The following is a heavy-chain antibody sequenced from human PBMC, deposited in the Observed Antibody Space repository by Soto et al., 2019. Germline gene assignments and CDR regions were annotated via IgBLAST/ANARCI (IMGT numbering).Heavy chain of an antibody. Sequence: SETLSLTCTVSGGSISSSSYYWGWIRQPPGKGLEWIGSIYYSGSTYYNPSLKSRVTISVDTSKNQFSLKLSSVTAADTAVYYCARRNGDQYWYYFDYWGQGTLVTVSS. CDR1: GGSISSSSYY. CDR2: IYYSGST. D-gene: IGHD4-17*01. V-gene: IGHV4-39*01. CDR3: ARRNGDQYWYYFDY. J-gene: IGHJ4*02.